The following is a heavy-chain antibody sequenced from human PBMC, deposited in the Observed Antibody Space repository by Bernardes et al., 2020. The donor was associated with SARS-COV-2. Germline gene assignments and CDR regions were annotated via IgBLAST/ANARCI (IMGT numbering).Heavy chain of an antibody. V-gene: IGHV3-74*01. CDR3: ARGHGSGWRGDY. CDR1: GFTFSSYW. D-gene: IGHD6-19*01. J-gene: IGHJ4*02. CDR2: INSDGSTT. Sequence: GGSLRLSCAASGFTFSSYWVHWVRQAPGKGLVWVSGINSDGSTTRYADSVKGRFTISRDNAKNTLYLQLNSLRAEDTAVYYCARGHGSGWRGDYWGQGTLVTVSS.